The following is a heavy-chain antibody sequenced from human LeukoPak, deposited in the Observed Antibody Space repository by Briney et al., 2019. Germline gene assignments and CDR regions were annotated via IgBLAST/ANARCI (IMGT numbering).Heavy chain of an antibody. Sequence: GGSLRLSCAASGFTFSSYSMNWVRQAPGKGLEWVSSISSSSSYIYYADSVKGRFTISRDNAKNSLYLQMSSLRAEDTAVYYCARDGAVAGRIFFQHWGQGTLVTVSS. V-gene: IGHV3-21*01. CDR1: GFTFSSYS. CDR3: ARDGAVAGRIFFQH. CDR2: ISSSSSYI. J-gene: IGHJ1*01. D-gene: IGHD6-19*01.